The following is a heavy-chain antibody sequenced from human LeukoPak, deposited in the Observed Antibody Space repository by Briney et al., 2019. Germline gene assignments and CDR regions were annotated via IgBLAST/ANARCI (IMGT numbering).Heavy chain of an antibody. CDR2: ISSNGGST. CDR1: GFAFSSYA. J-gene: IGHJ4*02. V-gene: IGHV3-64*01. CDR3: ARGGYYDSSMSSFDY. Sequence: PGGSLRLSCATSGFAFSSYAMHWVRQAPGKGLEYVSAISSNGGSTYYANSVKGRFTISRDNSKNTLYLQMGSLRAEDMAVYYCARGGYYDSSMSSFDYWGQGTLVTVST. D-gene: IGHD3-22*01.